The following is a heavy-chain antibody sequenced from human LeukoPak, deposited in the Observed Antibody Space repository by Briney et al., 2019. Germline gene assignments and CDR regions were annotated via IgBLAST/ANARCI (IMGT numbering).Heavy chain of an antibody. CDR2: INPDSGGT. J-gene: IGHJ3*02. CDR3: AREGASITGTVDAFDI. V-gene: IGHV1-2*02. CDR1: GYTFTGYY. Sequence: ASVRVSCKASGYTFTGYYMHWVRQAPGKGLEWMGWINPDSGGTNYAQKFQGRVTMTRDTSINTAYMELSRLRSDDTAVYYCAREGASITGTVDAFDIWGQGTMVTVSS. D-gene: IGHD1-20*01.